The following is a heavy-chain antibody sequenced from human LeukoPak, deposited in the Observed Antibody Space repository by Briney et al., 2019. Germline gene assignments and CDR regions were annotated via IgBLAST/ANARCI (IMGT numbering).Heavy chain of an antibody. CDR3: ARRRQEWELLRGRRNDAFDI. D-gene: IGHD1-26*01. Sequence: SQTLSLTCAVSGGSISSGSYYWSWIRQPAGKGLEWIGRIYTSGSTNYNPSLKSRVTISVDTSKNQFSLKLSSVTAADTAVYYCARRRQEWELLRGRRNDAFDIWGQGTMVTVSS. V-gene: IGHV4-61*02. J-gene: IGHJ3*02. CDR1: GGSISSGSYY. CDR2: IYTSGST.